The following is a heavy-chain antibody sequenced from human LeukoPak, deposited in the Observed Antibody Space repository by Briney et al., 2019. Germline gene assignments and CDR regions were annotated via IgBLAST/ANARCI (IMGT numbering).Heavy chain of an antibody. CDR2: ISGSGGST. CDR3: AKDPTLDDAFDI. D-gene: IGHD4-17*01. J-gene: IGHJ3*02. Sequence: GGSLRLSCAASGFTFSSYAMSWVRQAPGKGLEWVSAISGSGGSTYYADPVKGRFTISRDNSKNTLYLQMNSLRAEDTAVYYCAKDPTLDDAFDIWGQGTMVTVSS. CDR1: GFTFSSYA. V-gene: IGHV3-23*01.